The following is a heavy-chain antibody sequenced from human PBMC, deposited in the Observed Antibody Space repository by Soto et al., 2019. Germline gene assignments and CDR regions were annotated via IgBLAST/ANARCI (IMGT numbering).Heavy chain of an antibody. J-gene: IGHJ5*01. D-gene: IGHD2-15*01. CDR3: ARFQQGLGFIS. CDR1: EHTSTNLD. V-gene: IGHV1-8*01. CDR2: MNPNSDT. Sequence: QVPLVQSGAEVKEPGASVKVSCKASEHTSTNLDINWVRQATGQGLEWMGWMNPNSDTGYAQKFQGRVTLTRDTSTSTVYMELRSLRFEDTAVYYCARFQQGLGFISWGQGTAVSVSS.